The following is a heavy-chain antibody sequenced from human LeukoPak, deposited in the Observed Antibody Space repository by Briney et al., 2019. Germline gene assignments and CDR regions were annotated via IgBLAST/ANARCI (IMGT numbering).Heavy chain of an antibody. Sequence: SETLSLTCAVYGGSFSGYYWSWIRQPPGKGLEGIGEINHSGSTNYNPSLKSRVTISVDTSKNQFSLKLSSVTAADTAVYYCARDQMIYGSGSYYNVWFDPWGQGTLVTVSS. J-gene: IGHJ5*02. V-gene: IGHV4-34*01. D-gene: IGHD3-10*01. CDR1: GGSFSGYY. CDR3: ARDQMIYGSGSYYNVWFDP. CDR2: INHSGST.